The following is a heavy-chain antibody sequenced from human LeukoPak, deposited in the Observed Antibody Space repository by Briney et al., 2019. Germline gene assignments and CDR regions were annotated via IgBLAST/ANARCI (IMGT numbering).Heavy chain of an antibody. CDR1: GYTFTGHY. CDR2: INPNSGGT. D-gene: IGHD3-10*01. Sequence: ASVKVSCKASGYTFTGHYMHWVRQAPGEGLEWMGWINPNSGGTNYAQKFQDRVTTTRDTSINTAYMELSRLKSDDTAVYYCARERVRGFGTNWFDPWGQGTLVTVSS. J-gene: IGHJ5*02. V-gene: IGHV1-2*02. CDR3: ARERVRGFGTNWFDP.